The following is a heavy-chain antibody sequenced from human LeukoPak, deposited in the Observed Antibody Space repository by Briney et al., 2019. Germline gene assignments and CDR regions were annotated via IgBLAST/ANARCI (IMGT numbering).Heavy chain of an antibody. CDR3: ARDPGVDTAMDTDVSLDY. J-gene: IGHJ4*02. CDR2: ISAYNGNT. CDR1: GYTFTSYG. V-gene: IGHV1-18*01. Sequence: GASVKVSCKASGYTFTSYGISWERQAPGQGLEWMGWISAYNGNTNYAQKLQGRVTMTTDTSTSTAYMELRSLRSDDTAVYYCARDPGVDTAMDTDVSLDYWGQGTLVTVSS. D-gene: IGHD5-18*01.